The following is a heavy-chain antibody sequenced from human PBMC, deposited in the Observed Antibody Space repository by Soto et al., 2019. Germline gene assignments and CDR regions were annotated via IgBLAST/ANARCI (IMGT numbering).Heavy chain of an antibody. D-gene: IGHD6-13*01. V-gene: IGHV3-23*01. CDR2: ISGTGSNK. Sequence: GGSLRLSCAASGFTFSSYALSWVRQPPGKGLEWVSGISGTGSNKYYADSVKGRFTISRDNSKKTLYLQMNSLRPEDTALYYCAKDPAAEVGYGMDVWGQGTTVTVSS. CDR3: AKDPAAEVGYGMDV. CDR1: GFTFSSYA. J-gene: IGHJ6*02.